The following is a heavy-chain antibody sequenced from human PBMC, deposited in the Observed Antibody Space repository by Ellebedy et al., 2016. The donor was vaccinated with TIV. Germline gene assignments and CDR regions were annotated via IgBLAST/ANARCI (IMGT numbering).Heavy chain of an antibody. CDR2: IWYDGSNK. Sequence: GESLKISXAASGFTFSSYWMHWVRQAPGKGLEWVAVIWYDGSNKYYADSVKGRFTISRDNSKNTLYLQMNSLRAEDTAVYYCARGRYYDSSGYYSTSDYWGQGTLVTVSS. CDR1: GFTFSSYW. V-gene: IGHV3-33*08. J-gene: IGHJ4*02. D-gene: IGHD3-22*01. CDR3: ARGRYYDSSGYYSTSDY.